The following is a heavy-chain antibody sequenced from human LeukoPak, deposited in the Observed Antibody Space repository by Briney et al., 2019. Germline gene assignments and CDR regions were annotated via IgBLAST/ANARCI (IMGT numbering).Heavy chain of an antibody. CDR3: AREVVVTAVYYMDV. CDR2: ICYSGST. Sequence: PSETLSLTCTVSGGSISSYYWSWIRQPPGKGLEWIGYICYSGSTNYNPSLKSRVTISVDTSKNQFSLKLSSVTAADTAVYYCAREVVVTAVYYMDVWGKGTTVTVSS. J-gene: IGHJ6*03. D-gene: IGHD2-21*02. CDR1: GGSISSYY. V-gene: IGHV4-59*01.